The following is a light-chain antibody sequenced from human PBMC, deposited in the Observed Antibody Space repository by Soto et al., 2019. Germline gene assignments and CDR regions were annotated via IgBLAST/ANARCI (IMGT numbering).Light chain of an antibody. CDR1: QSISSW. CDR2: KAS. CDR3: QKYNSYSPGT. J-gene: IGKJ1*01. V-gene: IGKV1-5*03. Sequence: DIQMTQSPSTLSASVGDRVTITCRASQSISSWLAWYQQKPGKAPKLLIYKASSLESGVPSRFSGSGSGTEFTLTISRLQPDDFATYYCQKYNSYSPGTFGQGTKVDIK.